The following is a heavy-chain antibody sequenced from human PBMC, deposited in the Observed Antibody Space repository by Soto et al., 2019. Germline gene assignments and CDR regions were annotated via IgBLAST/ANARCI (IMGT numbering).Heavy chain of an antibody. Sequence: GGSLSLSCAASGFTFSSYAMHWVRQAPGKGLEWVAVISYDGSNKYYADSVKGRFTISRDNSKNTLYLQMNSLRAEDTAVYYCARYHGDANHCFDQWEEKKVDYWGQGTLVTVSS. CDR2: ISYDGSNK. J-gene: IGHJ4*02. V-gene: IGHV3-30-3*01. D-gene: IGHD1-26*01. CDR3: ARYHGDANHCFDQWEEKKVDY. CDR1: GFTFSSYA.